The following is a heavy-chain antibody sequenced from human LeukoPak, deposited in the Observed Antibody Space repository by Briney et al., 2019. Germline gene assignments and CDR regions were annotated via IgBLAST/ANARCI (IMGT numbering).Heavy chain of an antibody. CDR1: GFTFSDYY. CDR3: ARRGTSFDY. D-gene: IGHD3-3*01. V-gene: IGHV3-11*06. Sequence: PGGSLRLSCAASGFTFSDYYMSWIRQAPGKGLEWVSYISSSNRYTNYADSVKGRFTISRDNAKNSLYLQMNSLRAEDTAVYYCARRGTSFDYWGQGTLVTVSS. CDR2: ISSSNRYT. J-gene: IGHJ4*02.